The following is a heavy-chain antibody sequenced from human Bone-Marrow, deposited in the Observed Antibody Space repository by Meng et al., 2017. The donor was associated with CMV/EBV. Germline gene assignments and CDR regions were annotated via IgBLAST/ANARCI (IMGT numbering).Heavy chain of an antibody. D-gene: IGHD2-15*01. CDR3: ARDGTVVAAPDY. CDR1: GYSISSGYY. V-gene: IGHV4-38-2*02. CDR2: IYHSGST. Sequence: SETLSLTCTVSGYSISSGYYWGWIRQPPGKGLEWIGSIYHSGSTYYNPSLKSRVTISVDTSKNQFSLKLSSVTAADTAVYYCARDGTVVAAPDYWGQGTLVTVSS. J-gene: IGHJ4*02.